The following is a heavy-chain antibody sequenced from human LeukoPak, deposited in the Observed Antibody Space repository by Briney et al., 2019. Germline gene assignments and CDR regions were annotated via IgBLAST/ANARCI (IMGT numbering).Heavy chain of an antibody. D-gene: IGHD2-21*01. CDR2: ISGSGGST. J-gene: IGHJ5*02. Sequence: GGSLRLSCAASGFTFSSYAMSWVRQAPGKGLEWVSAISGSGGSTYYADSVKGRFTISRDNSKNTLYLQMNSLRAEDTAVYYCAKDQCGGDCYLSLWGTNENWFDPWGQGTLVTVSS. V-gene: IGHV3-23*01. CDR1: GFTFSSYA. CDR3: AKDQCGGDCYLSLWGTNENWFDP.